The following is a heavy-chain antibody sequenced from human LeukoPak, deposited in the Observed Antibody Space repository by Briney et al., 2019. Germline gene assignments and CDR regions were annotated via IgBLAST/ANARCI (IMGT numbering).Heavy chain of an antibody. CDR1: GSTFSSYW. D-gene: IGHD2-15*01. CDR3: ARGWEVVVVAAISLDV. V-gene: IGHV3-74*01. Sequence: GGSLRLSCAASGSTFSSYWMHWVRQAPGKGLVWVSRINSDGSSTSYADSVKGRFTISRDNAKNTLYLQMNSLRAEDTAVYYCARGWEVVVVAAISLDVWGKGTTVTVSS. J-gene: IGHJ6*04. CDR2: INSDGSST.